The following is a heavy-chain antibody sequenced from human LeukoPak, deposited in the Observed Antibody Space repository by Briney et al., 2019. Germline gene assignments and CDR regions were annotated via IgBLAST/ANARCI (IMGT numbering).Heavy chain of an antibody. J-gene: IGHJ4*02. D-gene: IGHD3-10*02. CDR3: ARDLSPVVRASPMGY. V-gene: IGHV3-30*03. CDR1: GFTFTSYG. CDR2: ITYDGYYK. Sequence: PGTSLRLSCAASGFTFTSYGMHWVRQAPGKGLEWVALITYDGYYKYYSESVKGRFTISSDTSKNTLYLQMNSLRAEDTAVYYCARDLSPVVRASPMGYWGQGTLVTVSS.